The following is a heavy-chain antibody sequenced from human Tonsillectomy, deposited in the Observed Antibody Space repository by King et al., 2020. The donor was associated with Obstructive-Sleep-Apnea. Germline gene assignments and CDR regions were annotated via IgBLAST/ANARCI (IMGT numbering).Heavy chain of an antibody. CDR2: IYYSGST. J-gene: IGHJ4*02. Sequence: VQLQESGPGLVKPSETLSLTCTVSGGSISSYYWSWIRQPPGKGLGWIGYIYYSGSTNYNPSLKSRVTISVDTSKNQFSLKLSSVTAADTAVYYCARDQGWGLWFFDYWGQGTLVTVSS. CDR3: ARDQGWGLWFFDY. D-gene: IGHD3-10*01. V-gene: IGHV4-59*01. CDR1: GGSISSYY.